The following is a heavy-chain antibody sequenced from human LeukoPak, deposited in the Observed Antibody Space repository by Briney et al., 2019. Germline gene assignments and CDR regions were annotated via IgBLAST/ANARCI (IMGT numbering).Heavy chain of an antibody. J-gene: IGHJ4*02. V-gene: IGHV1-2*02. D-gene: IGHD6-19*01. CDR2: INPNSGGT. CDR1: GYTFTGYY. CDR3: ARDQGITVAGAFDY. Sequence: ASVKVSCKASGYTFTGYYMHRVRQAPGQGLEWMGWINPNSGGTNYAQKFQGRVTMTRDTSISTAYMELSRLRSDDTAVYYCARDQGITVAGAFDYWGQGTLVTVSS.